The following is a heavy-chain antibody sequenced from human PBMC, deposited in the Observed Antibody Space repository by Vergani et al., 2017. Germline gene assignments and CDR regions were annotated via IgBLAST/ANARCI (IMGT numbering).Heavy chain of an antibody. CDR1: SGSFSGYY. CDR3: ATPLNSGYRRAGAFDI. J-gene: IGHJ3*02. Sequence: QVQLQQWGAGLLKPSETLSLTCAVYSGSFSGYYWSWIRQPPGKGLEWIGEINHSGSANYNSSLKSRVSISVDTSKNQISLKLSSVTAADTAVYYCATPLNSGYRRAGAFDIWGQGTMVTVSS. CDR2: INHSGSA. V-gene: IGHV4-34*01. D-gene: IGHD5-12*01.